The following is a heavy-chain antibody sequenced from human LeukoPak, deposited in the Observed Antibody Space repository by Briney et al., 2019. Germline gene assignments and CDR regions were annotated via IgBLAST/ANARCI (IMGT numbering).Heavy chain of an antibody. D-gene: IGHD5/OR15-5a*01. V-gene: IGHV1-18*01. Sequence: RESLKISCKGSGYTFTSYGISWVRQAPGQRLEWMGWISAYNANTNYPQKLQGRVTMTTDSSTSTAYMELRSLRSDDTAVYYCARDLSRGSAFDFWGQGTMVTVSS. CDR2: ISAYNANT. J-gene: IGHJ3*01. CDR1: GYTFTSYG. CDR3: ARDLSRGSAFDF.